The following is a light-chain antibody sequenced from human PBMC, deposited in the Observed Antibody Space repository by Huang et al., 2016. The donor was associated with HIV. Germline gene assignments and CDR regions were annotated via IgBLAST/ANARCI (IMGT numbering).Light chain of an antibody. CDR2: GAS. CDR3: QQYDNWPLT. V-gene: IGKV3-15*01. J-gene: IGKJ5*01. CDR1: NSVSSN. Sequence: ERVMTQSPATLSVAPGERVTLSCRASNSVSSNLAWYQQKPGQAPRLLIHGASTRATGIPARFSGGGSGTEFTLAISSLQSEDSGVYFCQQYDNWPLTFGQGTRLGIK.